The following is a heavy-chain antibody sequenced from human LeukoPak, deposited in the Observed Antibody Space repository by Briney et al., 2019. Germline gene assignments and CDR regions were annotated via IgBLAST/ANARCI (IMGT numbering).Heavy chain of an antibody. CDR2: ISGSGGST. Sequence: GGSLRLSCAASRFTFSSSAMSWVRQAPGKGLEWVSTISGSGGSTYSTDSVKGRFTISRDNSKSTLYLQMNSLRVEDTAIYYCARLYGTTAFDIWGQGTMVTVSS. D-gene: IGHD4-17*01. CDR1: RFTFSSSA. J-gene: IGHJ3*02. CDR3: ARLYGTTAFDI. V-gene: IGHV3-23*01.